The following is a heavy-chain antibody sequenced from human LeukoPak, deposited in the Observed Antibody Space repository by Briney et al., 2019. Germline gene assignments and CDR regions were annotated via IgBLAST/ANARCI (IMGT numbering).Heavy chain of an antibody. V-gene: IGHV4-34*01. CDR3: ARPKYTSSWYFDS. D-gene: IGHD6-13*01. CDR1: GGSFSNYY. Sequence: SETLSLTCAVYGGSFSNYYWSWIRQPPGKGLEWIGKINHSGSTNYNPSLKSRVTISVDTSKNQFSLKLSSVTAADTAVYYCARPKYTSSWYFDSWGQGTLVTVSS. CDR2: INHSGST. J-gene: IGHJ4*02.